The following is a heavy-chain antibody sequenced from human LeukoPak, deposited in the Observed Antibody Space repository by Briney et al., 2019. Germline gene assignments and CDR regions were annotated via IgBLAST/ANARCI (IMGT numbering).Heavy chain of an antibody. CDR1: GFTFDDYA. CDR2: ISWNSGSI. V-gene: IGHV3-9*01. Sequence: GRSLRLSCAASGFTFDDYAMHWVRQAPGKGLEWVSGISWNSGSIGYADSVKGRFTISRDNAKNSLYLQMNSLRAEDTAVYYCAKVNGYYYYYMDVWGKGTTVTISS. J-gene: IGHJ6*03. D-gene: IGHD2-8*01. CDR3: AKVNGYYYYYMDV.